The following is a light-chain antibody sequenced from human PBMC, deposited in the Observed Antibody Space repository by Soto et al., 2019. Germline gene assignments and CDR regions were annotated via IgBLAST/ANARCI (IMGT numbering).Light chain of an antibody. J-gene: IGKJ2*01. Sequence: DIVMTQSPDSLAVSLGERATINCKSSQSVLYSSNTQNYLAWYQQKPGQPPKMLIYWASTRDSGVPDRFSGSWSGTDFTLTINSLQAEDVAVYYCQQYYTSPQHTFGQGTKLEIK. CDR3: QQYYTSPQHT. V-gene: IGKV4-1*01. CDR1: QSVLYSSNTQNY. CDR2: WAS.